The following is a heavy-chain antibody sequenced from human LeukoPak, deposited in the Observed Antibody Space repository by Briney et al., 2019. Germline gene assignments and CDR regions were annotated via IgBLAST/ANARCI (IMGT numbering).Heavy chain of an antibody. CDR1: GYTFTSYG. J-gene: IGHJ4*02. Sequence: ASVKVSCKASGYTFTSYGISWVRQAPGQGLEWMGWIGAYNGNTNYAQKLQGRVTMTTDTSTSTAYMELRSLRSDDTAVYYCARDHLGGYDFDYWGQGTLVTVSS. V-gene: IGHV1-18*04. CDR3: ARDHLGGYDFDY. D-gene: IGHD5-12*01. CDR2: IGAYNGNT.